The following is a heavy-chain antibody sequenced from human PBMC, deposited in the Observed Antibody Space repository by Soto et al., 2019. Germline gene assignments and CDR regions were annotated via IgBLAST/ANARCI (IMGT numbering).Heavy chain of an antibody. CDR2: IRGGGDTT. J-gene: IGHJ4*02. CDR1: GFTFNNYA. CDR3: AKGRGGSGSLTPRVDF. D-gene: IGHD3-10*01. V-gene: IGHV3-23*01. Sequence: EVQLLESGGGLVQPGGYLRLSCAASGFTFNNYALTWVRQAPGKGLEWVSAIRGGGDTTSYADSVKGRFTVSRDGSKNSLYLQMSSLRAEATALYYCAKGRGGSGSLTPRVDFWGQGTLVTVSS.